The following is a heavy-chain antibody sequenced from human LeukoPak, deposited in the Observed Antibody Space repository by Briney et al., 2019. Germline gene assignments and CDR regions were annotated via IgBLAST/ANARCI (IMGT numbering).Heavy chain of an antibody. Sequence: GGSLKLSCAASGFTFSGSAMHWVRQASGKGLEWVGRIRSKANSYATAYAASVKGRFTISRDDSKNTAYLQMNSLRAEDTAVYYCARDRLHYSNHDHFDYWGQGTLVTVSS. D-gene: IGHD4-11*01. V-gene: IGHV3-73*01. CDR1: GFTFSGSA. CDR2: IRSKANSYAT. J-gene: IGHJ4*02. CDR3: ARDRLHYSNHDHFDY.